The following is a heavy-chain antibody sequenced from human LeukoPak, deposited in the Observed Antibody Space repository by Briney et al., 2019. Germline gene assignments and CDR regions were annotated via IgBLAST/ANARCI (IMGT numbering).Heavy chain of an antibody. D-gene: IGHD4-17*01. CDR2: INTNTGNP. Sequence: ASVKVSCQASGYTFTSYAMNWVRQAPGRGLEWMGWINTNTGNPTYAQGFTGRFVFSLDTSVSTAYLQISSLKAEDTAVYYCARDLGDYGDYEFVPAFDIWGQGTMVTVSS. CDR3: ARDLGDYGDYEFVPAFDI. CDR1: GYTFTSYA. V-gene: IGHV7-4-1*02. J-gene: IGHJ3*02.